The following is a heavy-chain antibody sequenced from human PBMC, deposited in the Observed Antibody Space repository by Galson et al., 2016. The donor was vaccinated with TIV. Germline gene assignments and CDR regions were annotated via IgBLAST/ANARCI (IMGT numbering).Heavy chain of an antibody. CDR1: GFTFSDYS. Sequence: SLRLSCAASGFTFSDYSMNWVRQAPGKGLEWVSYISSSGGTIYYEGSVKGRFTISRGNAKNSLYLQMNSLRAEDTAVYYCARLYCSTSSCATSYFDCWGQGTLVTVSS. V-gene: IGHV3-48*04. D-gene: IGHD2-2*01. CDR2: ISSSGGTI. J-gene: IGHJ4*02. CDR3: ARLYCSTSSCATSYFDC.